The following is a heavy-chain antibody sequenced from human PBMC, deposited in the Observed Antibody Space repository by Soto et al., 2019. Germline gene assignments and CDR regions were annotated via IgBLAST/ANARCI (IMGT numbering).Heavy chain of an antibody. CDR1: GGSISSSDYY. D-gene: IGHD6-6*01. V-gene: IGHV4-39*07. J-gene: IGHJ6*02. CDR3: ARGTNEYSSSRWVYYYYGMDV. Sequence: SETLSLTCSVTGGSISSSDYYWVWTRQPPGKGLEWIGEINHSGSTNYNPSLKSRVTISVDTSKNQFSLKLSSVTAADTAVYYCARGTNEYSSSRWVYYYYGMDVWGQGTTVTVSS. CDR2: INHSGST.